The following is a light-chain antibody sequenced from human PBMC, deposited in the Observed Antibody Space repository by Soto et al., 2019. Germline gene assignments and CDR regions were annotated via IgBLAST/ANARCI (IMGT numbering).Light chain of an antibody. CDR3: QSYDNSLSGWV. V-gene: IGLV1-40*01. J-gene: IGLJ2*01. CDR1: TSNIGSGYD. Sequence: QDVVTQPPSVSGAPGQGVTISCTGSTSNIGSGYDVHWYQQVPGLAPKLLIYANINRPSGVPDRFSGSKSGTSASLAITGLQAEDEADYYCQSYDNSLSGWVFGGGTKLTVL. CDR2: ANI.